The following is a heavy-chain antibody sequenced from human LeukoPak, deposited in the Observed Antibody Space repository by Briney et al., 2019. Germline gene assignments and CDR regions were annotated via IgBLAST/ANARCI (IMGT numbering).Heavy chain of an antibody. CDR1: GFTFAPYW. D-gene: IGHD3-22*01. Sequence: GGSLRLSCAASGFTFAPYWMTWVRQAPGKGLEYVATMNRDGSEKYYVDSVKGRFTISRDNSKNTLYLQMNSLRADDTAVYYCATITSMRVVLISWGQGTLVTVSS. J-gene: IGHJ1*01. V-gene: IGHV3-7*05. CDR3: ATITSMRVVLIS. CDR2: MNRDGSEK.